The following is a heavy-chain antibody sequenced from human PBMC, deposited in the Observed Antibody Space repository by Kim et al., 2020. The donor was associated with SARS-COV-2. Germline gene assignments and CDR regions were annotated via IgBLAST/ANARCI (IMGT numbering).Heavy chain of an antibody. V-gene: IGHV4-59*11. CDR2: VFHSGCA. CDR1: GVSITSHY. J-gene: IGHJ4*02. Sequence: SETLSLTCTVSGVSITSHYWAWIRQPPGKGLEWIGNVFHSGCANYNPSLKSRVTMSVDTSKNQLSLQLSSMTAADTAVYYCAREGYVDGGSLYFVYWGQG. CDR3: AREGYVDGGSLYFVY. D-gene: IGHD5-12*01.